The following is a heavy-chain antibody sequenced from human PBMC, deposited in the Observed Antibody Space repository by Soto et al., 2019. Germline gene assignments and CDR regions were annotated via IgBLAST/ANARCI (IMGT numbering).Heavy chain of an antibody. J-gene: IGHJ4*01. CDR2: MNPRSGNT. Sequence: AASVKVSCKASGYTFTSWDVYWVRQAAGQGLEWMGCMNPRSGNTGYEQKFQGRVTMTRDTSISTAYMELSSLTSDDTAVYYCTASSWTGAGLDFWGQGTPVTVSS. CDR1: GYTFTSWD. V-gene: IGHV1-8*01. CDR3: TASSWTGAGLDF. D-gene: IGHD6-13*01.